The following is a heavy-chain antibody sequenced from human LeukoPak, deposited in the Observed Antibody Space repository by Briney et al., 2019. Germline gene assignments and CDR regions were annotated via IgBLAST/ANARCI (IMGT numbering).Heavy chain of an antibody. CDR2: IYYSGST. J-gene: IGHJ4*02. V-gene: IGHV4-39*07. CDR1: GGSISSSSYY. D-gene: IGHD6-13*01. CDR3: ARGYSSSWYVLSNYFDY. Sequence: SETLSLTCTVSGGSISSSSYYWGWIRQPPGKGLEWIGSIYYSGSTYYNPSLKSRVTISVDTSKNQFSLKLSSVTAADTAVYYCARGYSSSWYVLSNYFDYWGQGTLVTVSS.